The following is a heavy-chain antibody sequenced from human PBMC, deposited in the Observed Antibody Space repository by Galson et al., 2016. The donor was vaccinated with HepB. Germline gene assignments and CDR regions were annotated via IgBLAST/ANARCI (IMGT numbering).Heavy chain of an antibody. CDR1: GFTFSTYG. CDR2: ISYDGSHK. CDR3: AKNSLRVIVGAADY. D-gene: IGHD1-26*01. J-gene: IGHJ4*02. V-gene: IGHV3-30-3*02. Sequence: SLRLSCAASGFTFSTYGMHWVRQGPGKGLEWVSVISYDGSHKCYADSVKGRFTISRDISKNTLYLQMNSLRAEDTAVYYCAKNSLRVIVGAADYWGQGTLVTVSS.